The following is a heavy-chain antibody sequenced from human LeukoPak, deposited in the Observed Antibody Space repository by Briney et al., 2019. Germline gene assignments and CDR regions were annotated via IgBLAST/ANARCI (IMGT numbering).Heavy chain of an antibody. V-gene: IGHV3-7*03. J-gene: IGHJ3*02. CDR2: VKQDGSEK. CDR3: AKVLLAGDAFDI. Sequence: PGGSLRLSCAASGFTFSSYWMSWVRQAPGKGLEWVASVKQDGSEKYSVDSVRGRFTISRDNAKNSLYLQMNSLRAEDTAVYYCAKVLLAGDAFDIWGQGTMVTVSS. CDR1: GFTFSSYW. D-gene: IGHD2-21*01.